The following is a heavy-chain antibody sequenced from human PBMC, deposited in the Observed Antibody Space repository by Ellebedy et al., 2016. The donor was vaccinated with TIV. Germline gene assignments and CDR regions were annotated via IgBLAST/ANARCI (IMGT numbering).Heavy chain of an antibody. CDR2: ISWDGGST. CDR3: AKDSRPDTAMVGSFDY. Sequence: GESLKISCAASGFTFDDYAMHWVRQAPGKGLEWVSLISWDGGSTYYADSVKGRFTISRDNSKNSLYLQMNSLGAEDTALYYCAKDSRPDTAMVGSFDYWGQGTLVTVSS. V-gene: IGHV3-43D*03. D-gene: IGHD5-18*01. J-gene: IGHJ4*02. CDR1: GFTFDDYA.